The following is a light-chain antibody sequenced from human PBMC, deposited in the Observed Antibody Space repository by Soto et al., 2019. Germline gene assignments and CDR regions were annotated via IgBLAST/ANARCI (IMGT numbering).Light chain of an antibody. Sequence: QSVPTQPPSASGSPGQSVTISCTGTSSDVGDNKYVSWYQQQPGKAPKVIIYEISERPSGVPDRFSGSKSGNTASLTVSGLRAEDEADYYCSSYAGSNNFRVFGGGTKLTVL. V-gene: IGLV2-8*01. J-gene: IGLJ2*01. CDR3: SSYAGSNNFRV. CDR1: SSDVGDNKY. CDR2: EIS.